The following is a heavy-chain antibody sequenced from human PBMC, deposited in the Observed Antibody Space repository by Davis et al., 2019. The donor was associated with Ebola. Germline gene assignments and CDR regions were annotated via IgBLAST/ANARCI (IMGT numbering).Heavy chain of an antibody. V-gene: IGHV4-31*03. J-gene: IGHJ6*02. CDR2: IYYSGST. Sequence: PSETLSLTCTVSGGSISSGGYYWSWIRQHPGKGLEWIGYIYYSGSTYYNPSLKSRVTISVDTSKNQFSLKLSSVTAADTAVYYCARAPSWDPSSYGMDVWGQGTTVTVSS. CDR3: ARAPSWDPSSYGMDV. D-gene: IGHD1-26*01. CDR1: GGSISSGGYY.